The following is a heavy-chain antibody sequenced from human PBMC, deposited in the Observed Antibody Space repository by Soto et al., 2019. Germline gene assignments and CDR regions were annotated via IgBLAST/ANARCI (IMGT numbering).Heavy chain of an antibody. CDR2: IIPILGIA. J-gene: IGHJ6*02. Sequence: GASVKVSCKASGGTFSSYTISWVRQAPGQGLEWMGRIIPILGIANYAQKFQGRVTITADKSTSTAYMELSSLRSEDTAVYYCARVPPPYYYYYYGMDVWGQGTTVTVS. V-gene: IGHV1-69*02. CDR3: ARVPPPYYYYYYGMDV. CDR1: GGTFSSYT.